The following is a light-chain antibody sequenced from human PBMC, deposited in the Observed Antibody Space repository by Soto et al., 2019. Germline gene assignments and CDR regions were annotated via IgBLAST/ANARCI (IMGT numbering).Light chain of an antibody. CDR2: SAS. V-gene: IGKV1-39*01. Sequence: DIQMTQSPSSLSASVGDRVTITCQASQDVRKYLSWYHQKPGKAPKLLIYSASYLQSGVPSNFSGSGSGTDFTLSIVTLQPEDSGTYFCQQSYRLPLTFGGGTKVEI. CDR1: QDVRKY. J-gene: IGKJ4*01. CDR3: QQSYRLPLT.